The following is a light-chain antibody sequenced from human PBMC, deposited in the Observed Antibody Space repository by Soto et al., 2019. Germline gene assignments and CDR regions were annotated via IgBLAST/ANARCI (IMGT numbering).Light chain of an antibody. CDR3: QQYGTSPTT. V-gene: IGKV3-20*01. Sequence: IVLMHSPSTLSFSPCQRATLSFSSSQTMTRAYLAWYQQKPGQAPRLLIYAASYRATGIPDKFSGSGSGTDFSLTISRLEPEDSAVYYCQQYGTSPTTFGQGTKVDI. CDR1: QTMTRAY. J-gene: IGKJ1*01. CDR2: AAS.